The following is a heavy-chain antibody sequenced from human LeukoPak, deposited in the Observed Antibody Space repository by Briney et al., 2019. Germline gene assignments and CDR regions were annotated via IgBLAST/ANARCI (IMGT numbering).Heavy chain of an antibody. Sequence: GGSLRLSCAVSEFSFSSYEMNWVRQAPGKGLEWTSYISRSGSTKYYADSVQGRFTISRDNDKSSIYLQMNSLRVEDSAIYYCARHRSGFDYWGQGILVTVSS. CDR3: ARHRSGFDY. J-gene: IGHJ4*02. CDR2: ISRSGSTK. D-gene: IGHD3-22*01. CDR1: EFSFSSYE. V-gene: IGHV3-48*03.